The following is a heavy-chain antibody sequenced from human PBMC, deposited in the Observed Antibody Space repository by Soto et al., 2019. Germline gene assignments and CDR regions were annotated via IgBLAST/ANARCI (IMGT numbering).Heavy chain of an antibody. Sequence: ASGKVSCQASGYNFTTYGIVWLRQAPGQGLEWMGCISTYNGNTNYAQNLQARVTMTTDTSTSTAYMELRSLRSDDTAVYYCARDTAAAGCHFFYGMGVGGQLTTVTVSS. CDR3: ARDTAAAGCHFFYGMGV. CDR2: ISTYNGNT. CDR1: GYNFTTYG. J-gene: IGHJ6*02. D-gene: IGHD6-13*01. V-gene: IGHV1-18*01.